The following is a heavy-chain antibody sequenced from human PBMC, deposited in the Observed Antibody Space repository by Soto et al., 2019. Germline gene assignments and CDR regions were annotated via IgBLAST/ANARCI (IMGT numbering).Heavy chain of an antibody. V-gene: IGHV4-39*01. Sequence: QLQLQESGPGLVKPSETLSLTCTVSGGSISSSSYYWGWIRQPPGKGLEWIGSIYYSGSTYYNPSLDSRVTLPVDTSNNHVSLKPSSVTSADTAVYYCATQRRAWPLRAFDIWGQGTMVTVSS. J-gene: IGHJ3*02. CDR1: GGSISSSSYY. CDR3: ATQRRAWPLRAFDI. CDR2: IYYSGST.